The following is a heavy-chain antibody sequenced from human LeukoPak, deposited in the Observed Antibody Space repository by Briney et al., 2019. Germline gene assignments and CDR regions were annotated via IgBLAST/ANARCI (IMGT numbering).Heavy chain of an antibody. CDR2: ISAYNGNT. Sequence: GASVKLSCTASGYTFTSYGISWVRQAPGQGLEWMGWISAYNGNTNYAQKLQGRVTMTTDTSTSTAYMELRSLRSDDTAVYYCARDGVGIAAAGSYFDYWGQGTLVTVSS. CDR3: ARDGVGIAAAGSYFDY. J-gene: IGHJ4*02. CDR1: GYTFTSYG. V-gene: IGHV1-18*04. D-gene: IGHD6-13*01.